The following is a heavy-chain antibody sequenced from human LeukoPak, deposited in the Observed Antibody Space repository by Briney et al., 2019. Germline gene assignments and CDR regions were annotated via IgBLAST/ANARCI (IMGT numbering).Heavy chain of an antibody. J-gene: IGHJ5*02. D-gene: IGHD6-19*01. CDR3: ARDLFYRGRISGSLKNWFDP. Sequence: ASVKVSCKASGYTFTGYYLHWVRQAPGQGFEWMGWVNPNSGGTNYAQKFQGRVTMTRDTSISTAYMELSRLTSDDTAVYYCARDLFYRGRISGSLKNWFDPWGQGTLVTVSS. CDR2: VNPNSGGT. CDR1: GYTFTGYY. V-gene: IGHV1-2*02.